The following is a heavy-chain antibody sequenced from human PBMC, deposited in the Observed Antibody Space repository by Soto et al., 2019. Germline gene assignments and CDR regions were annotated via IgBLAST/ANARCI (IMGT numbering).Heavy chain of an antibody. J-gene: IGHJ5*02. CDR1: GFTFSSYG. CDR3: ARDYCSSTSCYVFDL. D-gene: IGHD2-2*01. Sequence: GGSLRLSCAASGFTFSSYGMHWVRQAPGKGLEWVAVIWYDGSNKYYADSVKGRFTISRDNSKNTLYLQMNSLRAEDTAVYYCARDYCSSTSCYVFDLWGQGTLVTVSS. CDR2: IWYDGSNK. V-gene: IGHV3-33*01.